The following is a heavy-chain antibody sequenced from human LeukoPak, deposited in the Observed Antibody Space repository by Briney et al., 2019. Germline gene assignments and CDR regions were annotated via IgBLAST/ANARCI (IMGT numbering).Heavy chain of an antibody. CDR1: GFTFSSYS. J-gene: IGHJ4*02. Sequence: GGSLRLSSAASGFTFSSYSMNWVRQAPGKGLEWVSPISSSSSYIYYADSVKGRFTISRDNAKNPLYLQMNSLRAEDTAVYYCARDMSSSSWSSGPDYWGQGTLVTVSS. D-gene: IGHD6-13*01. CDR2: ISSSSSYI. CDR3: ARDMSSSSWSSGPDY. V-gene: IGHV3-21*01.